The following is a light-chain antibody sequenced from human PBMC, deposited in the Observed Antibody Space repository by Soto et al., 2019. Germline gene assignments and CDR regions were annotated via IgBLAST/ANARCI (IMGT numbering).Light chain of an antibody. CDR1: QNISVW. CDR2: DAS. V-gene: IGKV1-5*01. CDR3: QQYDSSSTT. Sequence: DIQMTQSPSTLSASVGDGVTITCRASQNISVWLAWYQQRPGKAPKFLIYDASSLETGVPSRFSGSGSGTEFILTIRSLQPDDFATYYCQQYDSSSTTFGQGTKLEIK. J-gene: IGKJ2*01.